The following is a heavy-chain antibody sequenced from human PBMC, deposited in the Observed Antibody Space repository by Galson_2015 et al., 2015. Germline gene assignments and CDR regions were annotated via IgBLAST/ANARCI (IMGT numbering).Heavy chain of an antibody. Sequence: SLRLSCAASGLTFGDYAMSWFRQAPGKGLEWVGFIRSKAYGGTTEYAASVKGRFTISRDDSKSIAYLQMNSLKTEDTAVYYCTRSPSGQLPLIGAAWGQGTLVTVSS. CDR1: GLTFGDYA. J-gene: IGHJ4*02. CDR3: TRSPSGQLPLIGAA. CDR2: IRSKAYGGTT. D-gene: IGHD2-2*01. V-gene: IGHV3-49*03.